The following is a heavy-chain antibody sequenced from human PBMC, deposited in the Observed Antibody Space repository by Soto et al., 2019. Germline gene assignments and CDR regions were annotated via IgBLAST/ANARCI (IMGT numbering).Heavy chain of an antibody. Sequence: SETLSLTCTVSGGSISSGGYYWSWIRQHPGKSLEWIGYIYYSGSTYYNPSLKSRVTISVDTYTNQFSLKLSSVTAADTAVYYCARGDYSGYDSFDIWGKGTMVTVSS. D-gene: IGHD5-12*01. V-gene: IGHV4-31*03. CDR3: ARGDYSGYDSFDI. CDR2: IYYSGST. J-gene: IGHJ3*02. CDR1: GGSISSGGYY.